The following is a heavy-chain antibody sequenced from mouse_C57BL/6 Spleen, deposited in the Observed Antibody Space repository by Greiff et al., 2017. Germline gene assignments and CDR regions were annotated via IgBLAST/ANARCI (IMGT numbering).Heavy chain of an antibody. J-gene: IGHJ3*01. CDR1: GFTFSSYT. D-gene: IGHD1-1*01. CDR3: ARQSYYGSSYAWFAY. CDR2: ISGGGGNT. Sequence: EVMLVESGGGLVKPGGSLKLSCAASGFTFSSYTMSWVRQTPEKRLEWVATISGGGGNTYYPDSVKGRFTISRDNAKNTLYLQMSSLRSEDTALYYCARQSYYGSSYAWFAYWGQGTLVTVSA. V-gene: IGHV5-9*01.